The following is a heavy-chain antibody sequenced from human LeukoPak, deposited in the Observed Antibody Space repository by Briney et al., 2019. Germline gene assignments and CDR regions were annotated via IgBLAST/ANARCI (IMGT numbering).Heavy chain of an antibody. CDR1: GFTFSSYA. CDR2: ISGSGGST. V-gene: IGHV3-23*01. J-gene: IGHJ3*02. Sequence: PGGSLRLSCAASGFTFSSYAMSWVRQAPGKGLEWVSVISGSGGSTYYADSVKGRFTISRDNSKNTLYLQMNSMRAEDTAVYYCARDQDRAFDIWGQGTMVTVSS. CDR3: ARDQDRAFDI.